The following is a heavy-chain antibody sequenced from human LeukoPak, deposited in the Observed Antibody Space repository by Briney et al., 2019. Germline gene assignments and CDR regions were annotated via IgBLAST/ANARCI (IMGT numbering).Heavy chain of an antibody. J-gene: IGHJ5*02. CDR1: GGTFSSYA. D-gene: IGHD3-3*01. V-gene: IGHV1-8*02. CDR3: ARGTSSGVVHNWFDP. CDR2: MNPNSGNT. Sequence: ASVKVSCKASGGTFSSYAISWVRQATGQGLEWMGWMNPNSGNTGYAQKFQGRVTMTRNTSISTAYMELSSLRSEDTAVYYCARGTSSGVVHNWFDPWGQGTLVTVSS.